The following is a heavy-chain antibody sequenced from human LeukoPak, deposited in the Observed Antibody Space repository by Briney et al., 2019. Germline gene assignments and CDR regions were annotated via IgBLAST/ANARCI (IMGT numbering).Heavy chain of an antibody. Sequence: GRSLRLSCAASGFTFSSYGMHWVRQAPGKGLEWVAVISYDGSNKYYADSVKGRFTISRDNSKNTLYLQMNSLRAEDTAVYYCAKDDKMQFGDQRGYFDYWGQGTLVTVSS. CDR2: ISYDGSNK. V-gene: IGHV3-30*18. CDR3: AKDDKMQFGDQRGYFDY. D-gene: IGHD3-10*01. CDR1: GFTFSSYG. J-gene: IGHJ4*02.